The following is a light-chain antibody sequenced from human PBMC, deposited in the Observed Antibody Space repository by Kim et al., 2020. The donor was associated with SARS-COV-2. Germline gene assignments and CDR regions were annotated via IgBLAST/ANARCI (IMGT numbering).Light chain of an antibody. CDR2: ANS. J-gene: IGLJ1*01. Sequence: QPVLTQPPSVSGAPGQRVTISCTGSRSNIGAGYDVHWYQQVPGTAPKLLIHANSNRPSGVPDRFSGSKSGTSASLAITGLQADDEADYYCQSYDRSLSAIFGTGTKVTVL. CDR3: QSYDRSLSAI. V-gene: IGLV1-40*01. CDR1: RSNIGAGYD.